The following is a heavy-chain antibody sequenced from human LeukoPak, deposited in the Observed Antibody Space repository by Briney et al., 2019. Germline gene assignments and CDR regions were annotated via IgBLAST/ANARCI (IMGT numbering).Heavy chain of an antibody. CDR1: GGSINSYY. CDR2: IYYSGST. J-gene: IGHJ4*02. D-gene: IGHD3-10*01. V-gene: IGHV4-59*01. CDR3: ARGDYYGSGTYYRVYDY. Sequence: SETLSLTCTVSGGSINSYYWSWIRQPPGKGLEWIGYIYYSGSTKYNPSLKSRVTISVDTSKNQFSPKLTSVTAADTAVYYCARGDYYGSGTYYRVYDYWGQGSLVTVSS.